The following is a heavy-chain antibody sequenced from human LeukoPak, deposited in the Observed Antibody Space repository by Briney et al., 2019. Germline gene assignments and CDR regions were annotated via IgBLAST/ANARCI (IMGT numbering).Heavy chain of an antibody. J-gene: IGHJ4*02. CDR1: GGSFSSSSYY. V-gene: IGHV4-39*01. D-gene: IGHD3-9*01. CDR2: IYYSGST. Sequence: KTSETLTLTCNVSGGSFSSSSYYWGWIRQPPGKGLEWIGNIYYSGSTYYNPSLKSRLTISVDTSQGQFSLRLSSVTAADTGLYYCTRGSYDVLTGYSTLGEYWGQGALVTVSS. CDR3: TRGSYDVLTGYSTLGEY.